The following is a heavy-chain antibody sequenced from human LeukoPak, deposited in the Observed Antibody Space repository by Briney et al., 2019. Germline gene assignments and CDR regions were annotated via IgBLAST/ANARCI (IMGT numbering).Heavy chain of an antibody. CDR3: ARVTAVTSVDY. D-gene: IGHD4-17*01. CDR1: GGSISSGHYY. Sequence: NPSQTLSLTCTVSGGSISSGHYYWSWIRQPPGKGLEWIGYIFKSGSTYYNPSLKSRVSISIDTSKNQFSLKLSSVAAAGTTVYYCARVTAVTSVDYWGQGTLVTVSS. CDR2: IFKSGST. J-gene: IGHJ4*02. V-gene: IGHV4-30-4*01.